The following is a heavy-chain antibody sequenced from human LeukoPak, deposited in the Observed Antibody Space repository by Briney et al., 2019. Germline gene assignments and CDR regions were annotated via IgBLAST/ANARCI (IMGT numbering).Heavy chain of an antibody. V-gene: IGHV3-30*04. Sequence: GVSLRLSCAASGFSFSSRTFHWVRQAPGKGLEWVAVISFDGRNNDYADSVKGRFTISRDNSKNTLHLQMSSLRLEDTAVYYCARDLGPWGMNPGVVIGGLDVWGQGTTVTVSS. J-gene: IGHJ6*02. CDR2: ISFDGRNN. CDR3: ARDLGPWGMNPGVVIGGLDV. D-gene: IGHD3-3*01. CDR1: GFSFSSRT.